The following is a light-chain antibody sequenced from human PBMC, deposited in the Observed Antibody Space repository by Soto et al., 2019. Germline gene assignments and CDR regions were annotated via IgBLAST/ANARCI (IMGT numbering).Light chain of an antibody. V-gene: IGKV3-11*01. CDR3: QQRSHWPPT. CDR2: DAS. CDR1: QSVSSY. J-gene: IGKJ3*01. Sequence: EIVLTQSPATLSLSPGERATLSCRASQSVSSYLAWYQQKPGQAPRLLIYDASNRATGIPARFSGSGSGTDFTLTISSLEPEDFAVYYCQQRSHWPPTFGLGTKVDIK.